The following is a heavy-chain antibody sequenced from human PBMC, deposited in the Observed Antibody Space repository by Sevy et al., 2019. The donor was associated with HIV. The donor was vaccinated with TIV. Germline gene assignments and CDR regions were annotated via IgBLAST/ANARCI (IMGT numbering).Heavy chain of an antibody. J-gene: IGHJ6*02. V-gene: IGHV3-21*01. CDR3: AKDAGGCSGGNCYWATNYYGMDV. CDR2: FGTTSSYI. D-gene: IGHD2-15*01. Sequence: GGSLRLSCAASGFTFSTYSLNWVRQPPGKGLEWVTSFGTTSSYIYYADSLKGRFTISRDNSKNTLYLQMNSLRGEDTAVYYCAKDAGGCSGGNCYWATNYYGMDVWGQGTTVTVSS. CDR1: GFTFSTYS.